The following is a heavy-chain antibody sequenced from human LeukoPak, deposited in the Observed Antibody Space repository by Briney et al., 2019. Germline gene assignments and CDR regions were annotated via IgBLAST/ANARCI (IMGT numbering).Heavy chain of an antibody. V-gene: IGHV3-7*01. J-gene: IGHJ4*02. Sequence: GESLRLSCGASGFSFTTYWMGWVRQAPGKGLEWVANIKQDGTEKYYVDSVKGRFTISRDNAKNSLYLQMNSLRVEDTAVYYCAKLATYFYGSETYYFFEHWGQGTPVTASS. CDR2: IKQDGTEK. CDR1: GFSFTTYW. D-gene: IGHD3-10*01. CDR3: AKLATYFYGSETYYFFEH.